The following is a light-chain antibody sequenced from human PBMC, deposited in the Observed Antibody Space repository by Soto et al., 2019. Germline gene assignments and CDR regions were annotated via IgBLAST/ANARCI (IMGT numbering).Light chain of an antibody. V-gene: IGKV3-20*01. Sequence: IVLTQSPGTLSLSPGGRATLFCRASQSVSSSYLAWYQQKPGQATRLLLYGASIRATGIPDRFSGSGSGTDFTLTISRLEAEDFAVYYCQQYYTSPRTFGQGAKVDIK. CDR1: QSVSSSY. CDR3: QQYYTSPRT. J-gene: IGKJ1*01. CDR2: GAS.